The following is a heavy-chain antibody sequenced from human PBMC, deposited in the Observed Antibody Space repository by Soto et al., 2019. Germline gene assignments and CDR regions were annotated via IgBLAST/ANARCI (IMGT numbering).Heavy chain of an antibody. Sequence: PSETLSLTCTVSGGSISSYYWSWIRQPPGKGLEWIGYIYYSGSTNYNPSLKSRVTISVDTSKNQFSLKLSSVTAADTAVYYCARDIRGPLLGHRNGSGSYHWFDPWGQGTLVTVSS. D-gene: IGHD3-10*01. CDR3: ARDIRGPLLGHRNGSGSYHWFDP. CDR2: IYYSGST. J-gene: IGHJ5*02. CDR1: GGSISSYY. V-gene: IGHV4-59*01.